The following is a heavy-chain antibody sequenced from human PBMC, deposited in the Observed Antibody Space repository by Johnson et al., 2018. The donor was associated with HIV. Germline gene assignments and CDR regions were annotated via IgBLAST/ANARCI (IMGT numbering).Heavy chain of an antibody. D-gene: IGHD3/OR15-3a*01. J-gene: IGHJ3*02. Sequence: QVQLVESGGGVVQPGGSLRLSCAASGFTFSSYGMHWVRQAPGKGLEWVAVISYDGNSIYYTDSVKGRFTISRDNSKNTLYLQMNSLRAEDTAVYYCAKGFFELDDAFDIWGQGTMVTVSS. CDR2: ISYDGNSI. CDR1: GFTFSSYG. V-gene: IGHV3-30*19. CDR3: AKGFFELDDAFDI.